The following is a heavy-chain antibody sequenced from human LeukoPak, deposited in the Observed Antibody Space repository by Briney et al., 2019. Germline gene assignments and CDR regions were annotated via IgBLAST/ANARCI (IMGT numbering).Heavy chain of an antibody. D-gene: IGHD3-22*01. CDR1: GGSFSGYY. Sequence: PSETLSLTCAVYGGSFSGYYWSWIRQPPGKGLEXXXXINHSGSTNYNPSLKSRVTISVDTSKNQFSLKLSSVTAADTAVYYCARVGAYYYDSRREPADYWGQGTLVTVSS. J-gene: IGHJ4*02. V-gene: IGHV4-34*01. CDR2: INHSGST. CDR3: ARVGAYYYDSRREPADY.